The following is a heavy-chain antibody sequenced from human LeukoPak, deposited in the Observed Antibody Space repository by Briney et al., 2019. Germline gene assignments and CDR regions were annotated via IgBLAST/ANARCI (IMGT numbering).Heavy chain of an antibody. CDR1: AYSFTSYW. J-gene: IGHJ6*02. V-gene: IGHV5-51*01. CDR3: ARPRHSGGWVDV. D-gene: IGHD1-26*01. CDR2: IDLDDPDT. Sequence: GESLKISCQGPAYSFTSYWIGWVRQMPGKGLELIGIIDLDDPDTRYSPSFQGQVTISADKSITTAYLQWSSLKASDTAMYYCARPRHSGGWVDVWGQGTTVTV.